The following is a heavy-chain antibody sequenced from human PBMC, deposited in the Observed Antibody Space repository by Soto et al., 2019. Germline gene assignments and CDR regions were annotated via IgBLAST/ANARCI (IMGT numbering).Heavy chain of an antibody. V-gene: IGHV3-33*01. D-gene: IGHD5-12*01. J-gene: IGHJ4*02. CDR2: IWNDGSNK. CDR1: GFIFGRFG. Sequence: QVQLVESGGGVVQPGRSLKLSCAASGFIFGRFGMHWVRQPPGKGLEWVAVIWNDGSNKLYADSVQGRFTISKDNSETPIYIEIDSLSAVNTEVYYCASDHESGFGGCVPAGFDYWGQGTLVTVSS. CDR3: ASDHESGFGGCVPAGFDY.